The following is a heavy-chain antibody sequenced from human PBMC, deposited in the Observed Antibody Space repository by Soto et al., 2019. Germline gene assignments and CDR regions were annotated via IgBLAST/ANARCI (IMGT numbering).Heavy chain of an antibody. CDR1: GFTLRSYA. V-gene: IGHV3-23*01. J-gene: IGHJ4*02. Sequence: EVQLLESGGGLIQPGGSLRLSCAASGFTLRSYAMSWVRQAPGKGLEWVSVVSGSGTNTFYADSVKGRFTMSRDNSKNSLYLQMNSLRAEDTAVYYCARGGGIVDNWGQGTRVTVSS. CDR3: ARGGGIVDN. D-gene: IGHD3-10*01. CDR2: VSGSGTNT.